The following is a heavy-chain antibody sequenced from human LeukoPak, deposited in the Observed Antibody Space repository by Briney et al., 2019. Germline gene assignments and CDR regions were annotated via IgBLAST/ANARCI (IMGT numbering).Heavy chain of an antibody. CDR3: AKDSRYFDWNDAFDI. CDR2: IRYDGGNK. CDR1: GFTFSSYG. V-gene: IGHV3-30*02. J-gene: IGHJ3*02. Sequence: GGSLRLSCAASGFTFSSYGMHWVRQAPGKGLEWVAFIRYDGGNKYYADSVKGRFTISRDNSKNTLYLQMNSLRAEDTAVYYCAKDSRYFDWNDAFDIWGQGTMVTVSS. D-gene: IGHD3-9*01.